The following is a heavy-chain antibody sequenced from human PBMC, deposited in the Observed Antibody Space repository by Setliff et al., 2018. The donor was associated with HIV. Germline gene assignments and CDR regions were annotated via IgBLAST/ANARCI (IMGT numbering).Heavy chain of an antibody. CDR3: ARAPYVSGSFGWFDP. V-gene: IGHV4-39*07. CDR2: FYYNGDS. Sequence: SETLSLTCTVSGDSVNDRSYFWGWIRHPPGKGLEWIGTFYYNGDSRYNPSLKSRVTISVDTSKNQFSLNLNSVTAADTAVYYCARAPYVSGSFGWFDPWGQGTLVTVSS. CDR1: GDSVNDRSYF. J-gene: IGHJ5*02. D-gene: IGHD3-10*01.